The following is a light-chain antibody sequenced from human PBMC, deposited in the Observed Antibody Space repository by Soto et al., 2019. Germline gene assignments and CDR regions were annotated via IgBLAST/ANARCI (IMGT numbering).Light chain of an antibody. CDR2: KAS. J-gene: IGKJ1*01. CDR3: QQYNSYSPT. CDR1: QSISTW. Sequence: DIQMTQSPSTLSASVGDRVTITCRASQSISTWLAWYQQEPGKAPKLLIHKASSLQSGVPSRFGGGGSGTDFTLTISSLHPDDFATYYCQQYNSYSPTFGQGTRVEIK. V-gene: IGKV1-5*03.